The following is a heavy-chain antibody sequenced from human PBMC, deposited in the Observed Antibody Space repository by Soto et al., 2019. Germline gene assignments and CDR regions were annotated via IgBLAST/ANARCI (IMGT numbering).Heavy chain of an antibody. D-gene: IGHD4-17*01. Sequence: PSETLSLTCIVSGESISSSSYYWGWIRQPPGKGLEWIGSIYYSGRTYYNPSFKSRVTISIDTSKNQFSLKLSSVTATDTAVYYCARQGRTAVTRAYFDHWGQGALVTVSS. J-gene: IGHJ4*02. CDR2: IYYSGRT. V-gene: IGHV4-39*01. CDR3: ARQGRTAVTRAYFDH. CDR1: GESISSSSYY.